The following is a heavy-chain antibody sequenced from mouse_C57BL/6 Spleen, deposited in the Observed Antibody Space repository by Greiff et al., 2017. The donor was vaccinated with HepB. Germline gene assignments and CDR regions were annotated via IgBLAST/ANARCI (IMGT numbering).Heavy chain of an antibody. Sequence: EVKLVESGGGLVKPGGSLKLSCAASGFTFSDYGMHWVRQAPEKGLEWVAYISSGSSTIYYADTVKGRFTISRDNAKNTLFLQMTSLRSEDTAMYYCATGGNYDFDYWGQGTTLTVSS. CDR1: GFTFSDYG. V-gene: IGHV5-17*01. J-gene: IGHJ2*01. CDR2: ISSGSSTI. D-gene: IGHD2-1*01. CDR3: ATGGNYDFDY.